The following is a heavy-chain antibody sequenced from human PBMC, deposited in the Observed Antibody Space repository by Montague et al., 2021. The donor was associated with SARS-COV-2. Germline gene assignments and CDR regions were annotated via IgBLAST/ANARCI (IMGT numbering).Heavy chain of an antibody. Sequence: SLRLSCAASGFTFSGYYMSWIRQAPGKGLEWVSYISSTSSTIYYADSVKGRFTISRDNAKNSLYLQMNSLRAEDTAVYYCARLTGTGYWGQGTLVTVSS. J-gene: IGHJ4*02. CDR2: ISSTSSTI. D-gene: IGHD1-20*01. CDR1: GFTFSGYY. V-gene: IGHV3-11*01. CDR3: ARLTGTGY.